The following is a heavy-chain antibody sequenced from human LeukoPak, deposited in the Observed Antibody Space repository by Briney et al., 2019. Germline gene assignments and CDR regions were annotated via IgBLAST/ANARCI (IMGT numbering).Heavy chain of an antibody. Sequence: ASVKVSCKASGYTFTSYDINWVRQATGQGLEWMGWMNPNSGNTGYAQKFQGRVTMTRNTSISTAYMELSSLRSEDTAMYYCARDCGGDCYSRFDYWGQGTLVTVSS. CDR2: MNPNSGNT. CDR3: ARDCGGDCYSRFDY. CDR1: GYTFTSYD. V-gene: IGHV1-8*01. D-gene: IGHD2-21*02. J-gene: IGHJ4*02.